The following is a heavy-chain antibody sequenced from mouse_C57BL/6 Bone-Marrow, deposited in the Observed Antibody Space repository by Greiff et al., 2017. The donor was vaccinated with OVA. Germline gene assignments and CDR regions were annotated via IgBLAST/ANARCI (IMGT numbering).Heavy chain of an antibody. D-gene: IGHD1-1*01. J-gene: IGHJ3*01. Sequence: VQRVESGAELARPGASVKLSCKASGYTFTSYGISWVKQRTGQGLEWIGEIYPRSGNTYYNEKFKGKATLTADKSSSTAYMELRSLTSEDSAVYFCARAYYYGSSGFAYWGQGTLVTVSA. CDR2: IYPRSGNT. CDR3: ARAYYYGSSGFAY. CDR1: GYTFTSYG. V-gene: IGHV1-81*01.